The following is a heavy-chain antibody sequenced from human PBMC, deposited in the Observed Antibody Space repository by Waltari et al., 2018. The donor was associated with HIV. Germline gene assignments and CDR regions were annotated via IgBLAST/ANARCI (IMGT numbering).Heavy chain of an antibody. CDR3: ARHDGTSYYFGSDMNPRPFSFWFAS. D-gene: IGHD3-10*01. CDR2: NMYSGST. J-gene: IGHJ5*01. Sequence: QLLLQESGPGLVRPSETLSLTCTVTGPSISSPRYYWGWVRQPPGKGLEWIVSNMYSGSTYNNPSLKSRVAIAVDTSRNQFSLNLTSVTAADTALYYCARHDGTSYYFGSDMNPRPFSFWFASWGQGILVTVSS. CDR1: GPSISSPRYY. V-gene: IGHV4-39*01.